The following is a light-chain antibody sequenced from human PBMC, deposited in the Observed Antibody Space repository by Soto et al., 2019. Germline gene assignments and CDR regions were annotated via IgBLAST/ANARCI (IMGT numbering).Light chain of an antibody. Sequence: EIALTQSPDTLSLSPGARAALSGRASQSVSNYLAWYQQKPGQAPRLLMYDASNRATGIPAKFSGSGSGTDFTLTISSLEPEDFAVYYCQQRTKWRTFGQGTKVDIK. CDR3: QQRTKWRT. CDR1: QSVSNY. J-gene: IGKJ1*01. V-gene: IGKV3-11*01. CDR2: DAS.